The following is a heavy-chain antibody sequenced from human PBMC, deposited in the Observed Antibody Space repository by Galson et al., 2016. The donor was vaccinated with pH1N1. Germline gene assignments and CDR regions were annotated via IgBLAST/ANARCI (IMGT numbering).Heavy chain of an antibody. D-gene: IGHD1-26*01. J-gene: IGHJ4*02. Sequence: ETLSLTCTVSGGSLSSRNFYGGWIRQPPGKGLEWIGNIHYSGFTHYNSSLQGRVTISVDTSENQFSLRLSSVTAADTAVYYCASLVRGSYPDPLYYFDFWGLGTLVTVSS. CDR3: ASLVRGSYPDPLYYFDF. CDR1: GGSLSSRNFY. CDR2: IHYSGFT. V-gene: IGHV4-39*01.